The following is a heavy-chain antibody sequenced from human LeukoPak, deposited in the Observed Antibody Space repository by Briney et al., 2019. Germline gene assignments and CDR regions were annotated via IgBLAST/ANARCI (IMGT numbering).Heavy chain of an antibody. D-gene: IGHD4-17*01. V-gene: IGHV1-18*01. CDR2: ISAYNKR. CDR1: GYTFTSYG. Sequence: GSVKVSCKASGYTFTSYGINWVRQAPGQGLEWMGWISAYNKRNYAQKFQGRVTMTTDTSTSTAYMELRNLRSDDTAVYYCARVSAPPDYGDYVSENWFDPWGQGTLVTVSS. J-gene: IGHJ5*02. CDR3: ARVSAPPDYGDYVSENWFDP.